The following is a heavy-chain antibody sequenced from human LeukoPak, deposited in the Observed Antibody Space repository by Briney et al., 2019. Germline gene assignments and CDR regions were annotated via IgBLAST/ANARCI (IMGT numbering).Heavy chain of an antibody. CDR2: ISSSGSTI. CDR3: ARGYGHYYYYYYMDV. Sequence: GGSLRLSCAASGFTFSDYYMSWIRQAPGKGLEWVSYISSSGSTIYYADSVKGRFTISRDNAKNSLYLQINSLRAEDTAVYYCARGYGHYYYYYYMDVWGKGTTVTVSS. J-gene: IGHJ6*03. D-gene: IGHD3-16*01. V-gene: IGHV3-11*04. CDR1: GFTFSDYY.